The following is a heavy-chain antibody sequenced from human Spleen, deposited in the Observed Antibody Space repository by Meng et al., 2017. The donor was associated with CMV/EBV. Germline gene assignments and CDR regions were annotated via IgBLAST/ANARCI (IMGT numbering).Heavy chain of an antibody. CDR1: GYSFTDYG. CDR3: ARDRYCSSPNCYTLWYFDY. Sequence: ASVKVSCKASGYSFTDYGISWVRQAPGQGLEWMGWISAYNDNTNYAQKLQGRVTMTTDTSTSTAYMELRSLRSDDTAVYYCARDRYCSSPNCYTLWYFDYWGQGTLVTVSS. J-gene: IGHJ4*02. D-gene: IGHD2-2*02. V-gene: IGHV1-18*01. CDR2: ISAYNDNT.